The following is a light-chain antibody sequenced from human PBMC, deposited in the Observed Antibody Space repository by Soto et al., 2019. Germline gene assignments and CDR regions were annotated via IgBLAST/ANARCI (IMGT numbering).Light chain of an antibody. Sequence: DVAMTQSPLSLPVTLGQPASISCRSSQSLVDSDGDTYLNWFQQRPGQSPRRLIYKVSIRDSGVPDRFSGSGSGTDFTLRISRVEAEDAGVSYSMKGTHWPRTFAQGTKV. CDR1: QSLVDSDGDTY. CDR3: MKGTHWPRT. V-gene: IGKV2-30*01. CDR2: KVS. J-gene: IGKJ1*01.